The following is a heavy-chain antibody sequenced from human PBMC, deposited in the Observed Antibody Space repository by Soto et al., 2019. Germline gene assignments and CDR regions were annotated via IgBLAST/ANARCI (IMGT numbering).Heavy chain of an antibody. CDR2: IIPIFGTA. D-gene: IGHD6-19*01. J-gene: IGHJ6*02. CDR1: GVTFSKFI. V-gene: IGHV1-69*01. CDR3: AKVRYSSPMGYYYGMDV. Sequence: QVQLEQSGGEVKKPGSSVKVSCKASGVTFSKFIMTWVRQAPGLGLEWVGGIIPIFGTANYAQKFQARVTITADESTSTSSLEVSNLRSEDTAVYYCAKVRYSSPMGYYYGMDVWGQGTAVTGSS.